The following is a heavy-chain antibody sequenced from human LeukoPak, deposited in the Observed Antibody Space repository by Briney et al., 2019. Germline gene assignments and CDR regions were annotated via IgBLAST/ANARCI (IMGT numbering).Heavy chain of an antibody. D-gene: IGHD5-18*01. V-gene: IGHV1-2*02. Sequence: GASVKVSCKASGYTFIAYYMFWVRQAPGQGLEWMGWINPNSGATGHAQKFQGRVTMTRDTSTSTVYMELSSLRSEDTAVYYCARDHGYSYGENDYWGQGTLVTVSS. CDR1: GYTFIAYY. J-gene: IGHJ4*02. CDR2: INPNSGAT. CDR3: ARDHGYSYGENDY.